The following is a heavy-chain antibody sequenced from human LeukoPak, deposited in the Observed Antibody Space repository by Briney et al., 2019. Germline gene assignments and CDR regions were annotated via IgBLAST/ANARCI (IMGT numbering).Heavy chain of an antibody. D-gene: IGHD6-13*01. CDR1: GYTFTNYG. Sequence: GASVKVSCKASGYTFTNYGISWVRQAPGQGLEWMGWISAYNGNRNYAQKLQGRVTMTTDTSTSTAYMELRSLRSDDTAVYYCARGEKIAAAGRGSDYWGQGTLVTVSS. CDR2: ISAYNGNR. J-gene: IGHJ4*02. V-gene: IGHV1-18*01. CDR3: ARGEKIAAAGRGSDY.